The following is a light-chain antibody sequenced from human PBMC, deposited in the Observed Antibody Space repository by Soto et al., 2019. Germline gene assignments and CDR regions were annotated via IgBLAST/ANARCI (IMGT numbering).Light chain of an antibody. CDR2: EVS. J-gene: IGLJ2*01. Sequence: QSALTQPPSASGSPGQSVTISCTGTSSDVGAYNYVSWYQQHPGKVPKLMIYEVSKQPSGVPDRFSGSKSGNTASLTVSGLQAEDEADYYCSSYAGSNNVVFGGGTKVTVL. V-gene: IGLV2-8*01. CDR3: SSYAGSNNVV. CDR1: SSDVGAYNY.